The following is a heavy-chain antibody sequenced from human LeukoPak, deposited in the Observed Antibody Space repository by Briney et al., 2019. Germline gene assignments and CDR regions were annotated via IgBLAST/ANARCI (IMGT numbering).Heavy chain of an antibody. CDR3: ARDCSGGSCYGAFGI. CDR1: GGTFSSYA. Sequence: ASVKVSCKASGGTFSSYAISWVRQAPGQGLEWMGGIIPIFGTANYAQKFQGRVTITADESTSTAYMELSSLRSEDTAVYYCARDCSGGSCYGAFGIWGQGTMVTVSS. D-gene: IGHD2-15*01. CDR2: IIPIFGTA. J-gene: IGHJ3*02. V-gene: IGHV1-69*13.